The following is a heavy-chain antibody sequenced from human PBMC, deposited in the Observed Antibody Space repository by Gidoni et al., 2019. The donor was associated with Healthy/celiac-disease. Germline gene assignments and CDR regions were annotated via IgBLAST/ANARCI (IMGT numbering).Heavy chain of an antibody. CDR2: IFWDDDQ. J-gene: IGHJ4*02. Sequence: QITLKESGPTLVKPTQTLTPTGTVSGCALSTSGVGVGWIRQPPGKALECLALIFWDDDQRYRPSLTSRLPITTDTSNHQVVLTMTTLDPVDTATYYCAPEPPGSSSSFDYWGQGTLVTVSS. CDR3: APEPPGSSSSFDY. D-gene: IGHD6-13*01. V-gene: IGHV2-5*02. CDR1: GCALSTSGVG.